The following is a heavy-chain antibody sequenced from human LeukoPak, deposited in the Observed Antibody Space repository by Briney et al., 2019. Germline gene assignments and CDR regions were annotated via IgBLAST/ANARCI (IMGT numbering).Heavy chain of an antibody. CDR3: ASPGKQWLEEYAFDI. J-gene: IGHJ3*02. CDR2: IIPIFGTA. Sequence: ASVKVSCKASGGTFSSYAISWVRQAPGQGLEWMGGIIPIFGTANYAQKFQGRVTITADESTSTAYMELSSLRSEDTAVYYCASPGKQWLEEYAFDIWGQETMVTVSS. V-gene: IGHV1-69*13. D-gene: IGHD6-19*01. CDR1: GGTFSSYA.